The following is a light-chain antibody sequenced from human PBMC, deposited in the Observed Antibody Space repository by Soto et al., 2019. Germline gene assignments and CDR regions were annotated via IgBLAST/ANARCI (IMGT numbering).Light chain of an antibody. J-gene: IGKJ1*01. CDR3: QQYTNWPWT. Sequence: ETVLPHSPATLSLSPGDRSTLSCRASQSVSTYLAWFQQKPGQAPRLLIYGASNRATGIPARFSGSGSGTGFTLTISSLQSEDFAVYYCQQYTNWPWTFGRGTKVDTK. CDR2: GAS. CDR1: QSVSTY. V-gene: IGKV3D-15*01.